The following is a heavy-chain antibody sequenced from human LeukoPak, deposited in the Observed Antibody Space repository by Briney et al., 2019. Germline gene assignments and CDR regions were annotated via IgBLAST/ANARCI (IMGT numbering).Heavy chain of an antibody. Sequence: GGSQRLSCAPSGFTFSSYWMSWVRQAPGKGLEWVSYISSSGSTIYYADSVKGRFTISRDNAKNSLYLQMNSLRAEDTAVYYCARDLGQYYDTSDNWFDPWGQGTLVTVSS. CDR1: GFTFSSYW. J-gene: IGHJ5*02. CDR2: ISSSGSTI. V-gene: IGHV3-48*04. D-gene: IGHD3-22*01. CDR3: ARDLGQYYDTSDNWFDP.